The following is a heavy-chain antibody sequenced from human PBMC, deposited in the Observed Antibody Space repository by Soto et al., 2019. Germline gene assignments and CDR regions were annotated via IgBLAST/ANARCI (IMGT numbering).Heavy chain of an antibody. CDR3: ARGRGGYCSGGICYRFLDP. D-gene: IGHD2-15*01. J-gene: IGHJ5*02. CDR1: GYTFTNYE. Sequence: ASVKVSCKASGYTFTNYETIWVRQATGQGLEWMGWMNPNSGDTVFAPRFQGRVTMTRDTPTSTAYMELSSLTSEDTAVYYCARGRGGYCSGGICYRFLDPWGQGTPVTVSS. CDR2: MNPNSGDT. V-gene: IGHV1-8*01.